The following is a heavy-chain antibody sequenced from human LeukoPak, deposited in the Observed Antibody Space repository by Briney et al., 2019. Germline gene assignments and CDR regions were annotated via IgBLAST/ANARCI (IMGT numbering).Heavy chain of an antibody. CDR1: GGTFSSYA. J-gene: IGHJ3*02. CDR3: ASQLGYYYDSSGYYNAFDI. V-gene: IGHV1-69*04. D-gene: IGHD3-22*01. Sequence: SVKVSCKASGGTFSSYAISWVRQAPGQGLEWMGRIIPILGIANYAQKFQGRVTITADKSTSTAYMELSSLRSDDTAVYYCASQLGYYYDSSGYYNAFDIWGQGTVVTVSS. CDR2: IIPILGIA.